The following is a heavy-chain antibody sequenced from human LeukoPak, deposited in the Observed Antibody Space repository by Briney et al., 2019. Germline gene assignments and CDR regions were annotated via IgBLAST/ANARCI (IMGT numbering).Heavy chain of an antibody. D-gene: IGHD4/OR15-4a*01. Sequence: SVKLSCKASGYTFTGYYMHWARRAPGQGLEWMGWINPNSGGTNSAQKFQGRVTMTSDTSISTAYMELSRLRSDDTALYYCARAPRMVITPIYFDYWGQGTLVTVS. CDR2: INPNSGGT. CDR3: ARAPRMVITPIYFDY. CDR1: GYTFTGYY. V-gene: IGHV1-2*02. J-gene: IGHJ4*02.